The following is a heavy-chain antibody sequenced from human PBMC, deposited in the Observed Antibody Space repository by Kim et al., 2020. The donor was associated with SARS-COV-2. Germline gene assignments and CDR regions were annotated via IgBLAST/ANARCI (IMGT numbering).Heavy chain of an antibody. J-gene: IGHJ5*02. CDR1: GFTFSSYA. V-gene: IGHV3-23*01. D-gene: IGHD1-1*01. CDR2: ISGSGGST. Sequence: GGSLRLSCAASGFTFSSYAMSWVRQAPGKGLEWVSAISGSGGSTYYADSVKGRFTISRDNSKNTLYLQMNSLRAEDTAVYYCAKDRNNWNDGGWFDPWGQGTLVTVSS. CDR3: AKDRNNWNDGGWFDP.